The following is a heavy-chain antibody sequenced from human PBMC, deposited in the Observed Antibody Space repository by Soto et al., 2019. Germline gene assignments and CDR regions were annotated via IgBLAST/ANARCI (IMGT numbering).Heavy chain of an antibody. Sequence: AEVKRPGSSVKVSCKASGDTFNFYSINWVRQAPGLGLEWMGRVNPILSMSNYAQRFQGRVTMTADKSTSTAYMELRGLRSEDTAIYYCATSYGSGYRAFDFWGQGALVTVSS. J-gene: IGHJ4*02. V-gene: IGHV1-69*02. CDR3: ATSYGSGYRAFDF. CDR2: VNPILSMS. CDR1: GDTFNFYS. D-gene: IGHD3-10*01.